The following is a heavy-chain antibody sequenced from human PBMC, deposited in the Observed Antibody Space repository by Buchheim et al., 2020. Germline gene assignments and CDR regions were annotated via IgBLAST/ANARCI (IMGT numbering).Heavy chain of an antibody. CDR3: ARDRGAAAGTSPGY. Sequence: QVQLVQSGAEVKKPGASVKVSCKASGYTFTSYYVHWVRQAPGQGLEWMGIINPSGAGTSYSQKFQGRVTMTRDTSTSTVYMELSSLRSEDAAVYYCARDRGAAAGTSPGYWGQGIL. V-gene: IGHV1-46*01. CDR1: GYTFTSYY. D-gene: IGHD6-13*01. CDR2: INPSGAGT. J-gene: IGHJ4*02.